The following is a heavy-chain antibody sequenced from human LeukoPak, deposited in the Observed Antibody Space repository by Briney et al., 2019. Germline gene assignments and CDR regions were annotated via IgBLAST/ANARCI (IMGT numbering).Heavy chain of an antibody. J-gene: IGHJ4*02. D-gene: IGHD4-17*01. CDR2: ISYSGGT. CDR1: GGSIISSNHY. Sequence: SETLSLTCTVSGGSIISSNHYWGWTRQPPGKGLEWFGSISYSGGTAYNPSLRSRVTISVDTSKNQFSLKVNSVTAADTAVYYCARSYGAFSGPVAYWGQGTLVTLSS. CDR3: ARSYGAFSGPVAY. V-gene: IGHV4-39*01.